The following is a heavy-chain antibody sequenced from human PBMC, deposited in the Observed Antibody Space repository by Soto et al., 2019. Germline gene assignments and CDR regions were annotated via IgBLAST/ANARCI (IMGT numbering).Heavy chain of an antibody. V-gene: IGHV1-2*02. CDR3: ARKYLRINSWYEASMDA. D-gene: IGHD6-13*01. J-gene: IGHJ6*02. CDR1: GYTFTGYF. Sequence: ASVKVSCKASGYTFTGYFIHWVRQAPGQGLEWMGWINPNSGGTNYAETFQGRVTMTRATSISTVHMELSRLTSDDTAVYFCARKYLRINSWYEASMDAWGQGTTVTVSS. CDR2: INPNSGGT.